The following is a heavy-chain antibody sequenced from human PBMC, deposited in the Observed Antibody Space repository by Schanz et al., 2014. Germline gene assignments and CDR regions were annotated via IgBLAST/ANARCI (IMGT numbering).Heavy chain of an antibody. D-gene: IGHD5-12*01. CDR2: IKHDGGEK. CDR3: VRIYSGYSGGYLDY. V-gene: IGHV3-7*01. CDR1: GFTFSSYW. Sequence: EVQLVGSGGGLVQPGGSLRLSCAASGFTFSSYWMSWVRQAPGKGLEWVANIKHDGGEKYYVDSLKGRFTISRDNAKNSLYLQMSSLRAEDTAVYYCVRIYSGYSGGYLDYWGQGTLVTVSS. J-gene: IGHJ4*02.